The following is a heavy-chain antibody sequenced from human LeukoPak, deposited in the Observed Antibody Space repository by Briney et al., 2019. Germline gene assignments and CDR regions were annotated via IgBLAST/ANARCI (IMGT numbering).Heavy chain of an antibody. J-gene: IGHJ4*02. CDR1: GFTFSSYA. CDR2: IKQDGSAK. D-gene: IGHD2-15*01. Sequence: TGRSLRLSCAASGFTFSSYAMHWVRQAPGKGLEWVANIKQDGSAKPYVDSVKGRFTISRDNAKNSLFLQMNSLRAEDTAVYYCARDNGWSADFWGQGTLVTVSS. CDR3: ARDNGWSADF. V-gene: IGHV3-7*03.